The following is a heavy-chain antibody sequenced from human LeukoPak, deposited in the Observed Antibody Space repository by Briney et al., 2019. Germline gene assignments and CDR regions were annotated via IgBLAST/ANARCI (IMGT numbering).Heavy chain of an antibody. CDR3: ARGLRDGFSLSFDY. CDR1: GGSISSYY. Sequence: NASETLSLTCTVSGGSISSYYWSWIRQPPGKGLEWIGYIYYSGSTNYNPFLKSRVTISVDTSKNQFSLKLSSVTAADTAVYYCARGLRDGFSLSFDYWGQGTLVTVSS. V-gene: IGHV4-59*01. J-gene: IGHJ4*02. D-gene: IGHD5-24*01. CDR2: IYYSGST.